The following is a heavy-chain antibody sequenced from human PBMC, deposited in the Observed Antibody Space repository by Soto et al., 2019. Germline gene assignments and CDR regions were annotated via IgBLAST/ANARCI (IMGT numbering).Heavy chain of an antibody. J-gene: IGHJ4*02. V-gene: IGHV3-9*01. CDR1: GFTFDDYA. Sequence: EVQLVESGGGLVQPGRSLRLSCAASGFTFDDYAMHWVRQAPGKGLEWVSGISWNGGSIGYVDSVKGRFTISRDNAKNDLYLQTNSLRAEDTALYYCAKGYSSSWYGPVDFWGQGNLVTGSS. D-gene: IGHD6-13*01. CDR3: AKGYSSSWYGPVDF. CDR2: ISWNGGSI.